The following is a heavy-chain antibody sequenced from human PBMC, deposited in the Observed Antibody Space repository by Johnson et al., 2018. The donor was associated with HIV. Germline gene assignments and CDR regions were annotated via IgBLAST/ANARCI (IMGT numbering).Heavy chain of an antibody. CDR2: IKSKTDGGTT. J-gene: IGHJ3*02. CDR1: GFTFSNAW. V-gene: IGHV3-15*01. D-gene: IGHD3-3*01. Sequence: VQLVESGGGLVQPGGSLRLSCAASGFTFSNAWMSWVRQAPGKGLEWVGRIKSKTDGGTTDYAAPVKGRFTISRDDSKNTLYLQMNSLKTEDTAVYYCTTAGGRDTIFGVANDAFDIWGQGTMVTVSS. CDR3: TTAGGRDTIFGVANDAFDI.